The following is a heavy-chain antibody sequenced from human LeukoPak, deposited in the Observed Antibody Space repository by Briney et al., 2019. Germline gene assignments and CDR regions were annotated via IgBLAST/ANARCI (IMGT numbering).Heavy chain of an antibody. CDR2: IYYSGST. D-gene: IGHD3-9*01. CDR3: ARHGAPDYDILTGYDFYYFDY. V-gene: IGHV4-39*01. Sequence: PSETLSLTCTVSGGSISSSSYYWGWIRQPPGTGLEWIGSIYYSGSTYYNPSLKSRVTISVDTSKNQFSLKLSSVTAADTAVYYCARHGAPDYDILTGYDFYYFDYWGQGTLVTVSS. CDR1: GGSISSSSYY. J-gene: IGHJ4*02.